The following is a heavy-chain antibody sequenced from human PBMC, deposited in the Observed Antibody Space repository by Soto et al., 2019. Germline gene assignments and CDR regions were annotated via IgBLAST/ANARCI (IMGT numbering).Heavy chain of an antibody. D-gene: IGHD2-15*01. V-gene: IGHV4-30-4*01. CDR3: ARGRYCLAGRCFPNWFDS. CDR2: IYKSATT. CDR1: GDSISNLDYF. Sequence: SETLSLTCSVSGDSISNLDYFWAWIRQPPGQALEYIGYIYKSATTYYNPSFESRVAISVDTSKSQFSLNVTSVTAADTAVYFCARGRYCLAGRCFPNWFDSWGQGALVTVPS. J-gene: IGHJ5*01.